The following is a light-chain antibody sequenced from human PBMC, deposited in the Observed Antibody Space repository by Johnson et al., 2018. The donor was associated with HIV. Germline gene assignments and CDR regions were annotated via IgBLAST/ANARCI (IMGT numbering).Light chain of an antibody. CDR2: DSN. CDR3: GAWDSSLSGFV. J-gene: IGLJ1*01. V-gene: IGLV1-51*01. CDR1: SSNIGSNY. Sequence: QSVLTQPPSLSATPGQNITISCSGNSSNIGSNYVSWYQQLPGTAPKLLIYDSNKRPSGIPDRFSGSNSGTSATLGITGLQTGDEAADYCGAWDSSLSGFVFGTGTMVTVL.